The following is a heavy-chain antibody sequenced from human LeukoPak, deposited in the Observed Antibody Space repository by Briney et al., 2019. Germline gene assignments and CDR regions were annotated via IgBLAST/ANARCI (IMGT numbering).Heavy chain of an antibody. CDR2: IIPIFGTA. Sequence: SVKVSCKASGGTFSSYAISWVRQAPGQGLEWMGGIIPIFGTANYAQKFQGRVTITTDESTSTAYMELSSLRSEDTAVYYCARGIVGATREADAFDIWGQGTMVTVSS. V-gene: IGHV1-69*05. CDR3: ARGIVGATREADAFDI. D-gene: IGHD1-26*01. CDR1: GGTFSSYA. J-gene: IGHJ3*02.